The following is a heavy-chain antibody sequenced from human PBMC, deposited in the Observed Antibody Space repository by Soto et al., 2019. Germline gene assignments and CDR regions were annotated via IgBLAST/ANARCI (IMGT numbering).Heavy chain of an antibody. CDR1: GGAISIYY. CDR2: IYTSGST. D-gene: IGHD2-15*01. V-gene: IGHV4-4*07. CDR3: ARQHCRGGGCYSGTPSYYYFGMDV. Sequence: PSETLSLTCTVSGGAISIYYWGWVREPAGKGLEWIGRIYTSGSTNYNPSLKSRVTMSVDTSKNQFSLRLTSVTAADTVIYCCARQHCRGGGCYSGTPSYYYFGMDVWGQGTTVTVSS. J-gene: IGHJ6*02.